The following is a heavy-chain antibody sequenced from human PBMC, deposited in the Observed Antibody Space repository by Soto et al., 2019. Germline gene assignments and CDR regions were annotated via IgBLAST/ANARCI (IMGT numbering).Heavy chain of an antibody. Sequence: KPSETLSLTCSVSGGSISSYYWSWIRQPPGKGLEWIGYIYYSGSTDYNPSLKSRVTISVDTSKNQFSLRLISVTAADTAVYYCARGYGSGSYQRYYFDYWGQGALVTVS. CDR1: GGSISSYY. D-gene: IGHD3-10*01. J-gene: IGHJ4*02. CDR2: IYYSGST. CDR3: ARGYGSGSYQRYYFDY. V-gene: IGHV4-59*01.